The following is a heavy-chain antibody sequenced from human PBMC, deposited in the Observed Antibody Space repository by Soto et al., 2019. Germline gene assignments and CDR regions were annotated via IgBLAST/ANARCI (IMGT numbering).Heavy chain of an antibody. CDR3: GRSGGSCYEATCYGMDV. J-gene: IGHJ6*02. CDR2: IIPIFGTA. CDR1: GGTFSSYA. D-gene: IGHD2-15*01. Sequence: ASVKVSCKASGGTFSSYAISWVRQAPGQGLEWMGGIIPIFGTANYAQKFQGRVTITADESTSTAYMELSSLRSEDTAVYYCGRSGGSCYEATCYGMDVWGQGTTVTVSS. V-gene: IGHV1-69*13.